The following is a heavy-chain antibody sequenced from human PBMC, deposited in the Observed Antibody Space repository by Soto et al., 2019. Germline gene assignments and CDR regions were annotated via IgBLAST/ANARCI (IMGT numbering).Heavy chain of an antibody. V-gene: IGHV1-69*13. D-gene: IGHD6-6*01. Sequence: SVKVSCKASGGTFSSYAISWVRQAPGQGLEWMGGIIPIFGTANYAQKFQGRVTITADESTSTAYMELSSLRSEDTAVYYCARVYYSSSFYYYYGMAVWGQGTTVTVSS. CDR3: ARVYYSSSFYYYYGMAV. J-gene: IGHJ6*02. CDR1: GGTFSSYA. CDR2: IIPIFGTA.